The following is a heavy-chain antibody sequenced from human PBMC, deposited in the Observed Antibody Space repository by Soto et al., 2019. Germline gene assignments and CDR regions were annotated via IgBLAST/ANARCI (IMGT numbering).Heavy chain of an antibody. CDR1: GYSFNNYV. D-gene: IGHD1-26*01. V-gene: IGHV5-51*01. J-gene: IGHJ4*02. CDR3: ARHAYSGRYHGAYYFDS. Sequence: PXESLKTSRQGSGYSFNNYVLVWVRQMPGKGLEWMGIIYPGDSDTRNSPSFQGQVTISADKYTNTAHLQWSSLKASDTAMYYCARHAYSGRYHGAYYFDSWGQGTLVTVSS. CDR2: IYPGDSDT.